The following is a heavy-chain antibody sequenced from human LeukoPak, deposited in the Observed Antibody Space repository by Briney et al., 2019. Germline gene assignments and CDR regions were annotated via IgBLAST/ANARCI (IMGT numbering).Heavy chain of an antibody. CDR1: GYTFTGYG. V-gene: IGHV1-18*01. CDR3: ARESPAYGDYVGEIDY. Sequence: GASVKVSCKASGYTFTGYGISWVRQAPGQGLEWMGWISAYNGNTNYAQKLQGRVTMTTDTSTSTAHMELRSLRSDDTAVYYCARESPAYGDYVGEIDYWGQGTLVTVSS. D-gene: IGHD4-17*01. CDR2: ISAYNGNT. J-gene: IGHJ4*02.